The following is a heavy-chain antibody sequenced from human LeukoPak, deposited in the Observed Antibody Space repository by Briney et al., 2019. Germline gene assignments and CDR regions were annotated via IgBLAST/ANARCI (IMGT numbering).Heavy chain of an antibody. J-gene: IGHJ4*02. D-gene: IGHD6-13*01. CDR3: AKDGERSSSALFGY. CDR1: GFTFSSYA. Sequence: GGSLRLSCAASGFTFSSYAMSWVRQAPGKGLEWVSAISGSGGSTYYADSVKGRFTISRDNSKSTLYLQMNSLRAEDTAVYYCAKDGERSSSALFGYWGQGTLVTVSS. V-gene: IGHV3-23*01. CDR2: ISGSGGST.